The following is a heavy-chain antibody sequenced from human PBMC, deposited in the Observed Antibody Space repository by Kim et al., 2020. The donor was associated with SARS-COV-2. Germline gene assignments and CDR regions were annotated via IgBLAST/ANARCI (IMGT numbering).Heavy chain of an antibody. CDR2: IIPIFGTA. J-gene: IGHJ4*02. D-gene: IGHD2-15*01. CDR3: ARETPWYCSGGSCYLDY. V-gene: IGHV1-69*13. Sequence: SVKVSCKASGGTFSSYAISWVRQAPGQGLEWMGGIIPIFGTANYAQKFQGRVTITADESTSTSYMELSSLRSEDTAVYYCARETPWYCSGGSCYLDYWGQGTLVTVSS. CDR1: GGTFSSYA.